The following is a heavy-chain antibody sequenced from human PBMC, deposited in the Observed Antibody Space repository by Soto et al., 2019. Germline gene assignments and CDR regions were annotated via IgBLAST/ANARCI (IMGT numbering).Heavy chain of an antibody. CDR2: IIPALGTA. Sequence: QAQLVQSGAEVKKPGSSVKVSCKASGGTFSSHTFSWVRQAPGQGLEWMGRIIPALGTATYAQKFQGRVTITAEESATTVYMELNSLRSEDTAVYYCASPDFGDYWYFDLWGRGTLVTVSS. CDR3: ASPDFGDYWYFDL. J-gene: IGHJ2*01. D-gene: IGHD4-17*01. V-gene: IGHV1-69*08. CDR1: GGTFSSHT.